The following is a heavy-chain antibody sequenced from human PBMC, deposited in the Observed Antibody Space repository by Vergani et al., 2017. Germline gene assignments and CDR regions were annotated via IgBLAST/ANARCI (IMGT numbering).Heavy chain of an antibody. V-gene: IGHV2-70*01. D-gene: IGHD3-22*01. J-gene: IGHJ4*02. CDR1: GFSLSTSGMC. Sequence: QVTLRESGPALVKPTQTLTLTCTFSGFSLSTSGMCVSWIRQPPGKALEWLALIDWDDDKYYSTSLKTRLTISKDTSKNQVVLTMTNMDPVDTATYYCAHRMPFDSSGYYSLGPFDYWGQGTLVTVSS. CDR2: IDWDDDK. CDR3: AHRMPFDSSGYYSLGPFDY.